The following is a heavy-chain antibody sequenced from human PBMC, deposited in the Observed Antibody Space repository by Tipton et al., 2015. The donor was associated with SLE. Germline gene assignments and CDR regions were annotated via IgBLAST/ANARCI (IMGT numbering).Heavy chain of an antibody. CDR2: IYPGDSDT. CDR1: GYTFISYW. V-gene: IGHV5-51*01. J-gene: IGHJ4*02. Sequence: QLVQSGAEVKKPGESLKISCKGSGYTFISYWIGWVRQMPGKGLEWMGIIYPGDSDTRYGPSFQGQVTISVDRSIDTAYLQWSSLKASDTAMYYCARPTMTMVTSYSDYWGQGTLVTVSS. D-gene: IGHD4-17*01. CDR3: ARPTMTMVTSYSDY.